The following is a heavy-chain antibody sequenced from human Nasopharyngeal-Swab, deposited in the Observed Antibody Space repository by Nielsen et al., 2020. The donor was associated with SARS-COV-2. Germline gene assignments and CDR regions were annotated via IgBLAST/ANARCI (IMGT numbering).Heavy chain of an antibody. V-gene: IGHV3-15*01. CDR2: IKSKTDGGTT. D-gene: IGHD1-26*01. J-gene: IGHJ4*02. Sequence: GESLKISCAASGFTFSNAWMSWVRQAPGKGLEWVGRIKSKTDGGTTDYAAPVKGRFTISRDDSKNTLYLQMNSPKTEDTAVYYCTTVWGVVGATPFDYWGQGTLVTVSS. CDR1: GFTFSNAW. CDR3: TTVWGVVGATPFDY.